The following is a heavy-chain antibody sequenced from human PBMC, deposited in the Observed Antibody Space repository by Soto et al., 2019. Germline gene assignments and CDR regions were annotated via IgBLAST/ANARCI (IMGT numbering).Heavy chain of an antibody. J-gene: IGHJ6*02. CDR3: ARHGTYDFWSGSTYYYYYGMDV. Sequence: SETLSLTCAVSGGSISSGGYSWSWIRQPPGKGLEWIGYIYHSGSTYYNPSLKSRVTISVDTSKNQFSLKLSSVTAADTAVYYCARHGTYDFWSGSTYYYYYGMDVWGQGTTVTVSS. V-gene: IGHV4-30-2*03. CDR2: IYHSGST. CDR1: GGSISSGGYS. D-gene: IGHD3-3*01.